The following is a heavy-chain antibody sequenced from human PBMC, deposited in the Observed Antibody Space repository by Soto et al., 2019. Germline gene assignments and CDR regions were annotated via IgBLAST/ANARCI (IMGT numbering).Heavy chain of an antibody. CDR3: ARDSDTAMEYYYYDGMDV. J-gene: IGHJ6*02. V-gene: IGHV1-46*01. Sequence: ASVKVSCKASGYTFTSYYMHWVRQAPGQGLEWMGIINPSGGSTSYAQKFQGRVTMTRDTSTSTVYMELSSLRSEDTAVYYCARDSDTAMEYYYYDGMDVWGQGTTVTVSS. CDR1: GYTFTSYY. CDR2: INPSGGST. D-gene: IGHD5-18*01.